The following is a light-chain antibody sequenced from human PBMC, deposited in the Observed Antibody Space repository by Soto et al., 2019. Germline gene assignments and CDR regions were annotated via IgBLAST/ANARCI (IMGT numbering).Light chain of an antibody. CDR1: QSVSSNF. CDR3: QQYGGSPPIT. CDR2: GAS. J-gene: IGKJ5*01. Sequence: FGWPQSPAPLSLLSGKRATLTCSASQSVSSNFLAWYQQKPGQAPRLFIYGASSRSAGIPDRFSGSGSGTDFTLTISRLEPEDFAVYYCQQYGGSPPITFGQGTRLEIK. V-gene: IGKV3-20*01.